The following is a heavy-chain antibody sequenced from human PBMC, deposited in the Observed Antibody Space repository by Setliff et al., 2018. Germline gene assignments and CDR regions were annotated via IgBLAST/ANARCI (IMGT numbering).Heavy chain of an antibody. Sequence: SGTLSLTCTVSGGSISSSSYYWGWIRQPPGKGLEWIGHIYTSGSTNYNPSLKSRVTISVDTSKNQSSLKLSSVTAADTAVYYCASYRQDVNYWGQGTLVTVSS. D-gene: IGHD4-4*01. V-gene: IGHV4-61*05. CDR1: GGSISSSSYY. CDR2: IYTSGST. CDR3: ASYRQDVNY. J-gene: IGHJ4*02.